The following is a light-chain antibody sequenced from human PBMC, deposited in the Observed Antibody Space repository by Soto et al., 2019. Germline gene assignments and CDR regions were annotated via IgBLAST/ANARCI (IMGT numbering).Light chain of an antibody. V-gene: IGKV3-11*01. CDR1: QGVSSH. CDR3: QHYLTWPLA. Sequence: EIVLTQSPATLSLSPGARATLSCRASQGVSSHLAWYQQKPGQAPRLLIYDSSKRATGIPARFSGGGSGTDFTLTISRLQSDDFAVYYCQHYLTWPLAFGGGTRVEI. J-gene: IGKJ4*01. CDR2: DSS.